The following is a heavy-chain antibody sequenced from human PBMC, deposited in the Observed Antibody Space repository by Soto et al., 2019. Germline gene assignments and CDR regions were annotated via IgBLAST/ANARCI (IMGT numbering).Heavy chain of an antibody. CDR2: ISAYNGNT. D-gene: IGHD6-19*01. Sequence: SVKVSCKASCYTFTSYGISWVRQAPGQGLEWMGWISAYNGNTNYAQNLQGRVTMTTDTSTSTAYMELGSLRSDDTAVYYCPRRTGYGSGLYYFDYWRQGTLVTVS. CDR1: CYTFTSYG. CDR3: PRRTGYGSGLYYFDY. V-gene: IGHV1-18*01. J-gene: IGHJ4*02.